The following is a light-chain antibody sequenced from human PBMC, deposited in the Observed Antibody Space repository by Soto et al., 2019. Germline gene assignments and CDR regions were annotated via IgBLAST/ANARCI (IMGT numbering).Light chain of an antibody. V-gene: IGLV2-11*01. CDR2: DVN. J-gene: IGLJ3*02. Sequence: QSALTQPRSVSGSPGQSVTISCTGTSSDVGGYNYVSWYQQHPGKAPKLMIYDVNKWPSGVPDRFSGSKSGNTASLIISGLQAEDEADYHCCSYAGSHTPWVFGGGTKLTVL. CDR3: CSYAGSHTPWV. CDR1: SSDVGGYNY.